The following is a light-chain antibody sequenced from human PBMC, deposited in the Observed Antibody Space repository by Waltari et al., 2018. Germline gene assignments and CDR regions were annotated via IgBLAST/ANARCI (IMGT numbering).Light chain of an antibody. CDR2: KAN. CDR3: ALYMGSGMWV. J-gene: IGLJ3*02. CDR1: SGSLSTTSY. Sequence: QTVVTQEPSLSVSPGGTVTLTCALSSGSLSTTSYATWYQQTPGQAPRTLVYKANARSSGGPDRWPGGSLGDTAALTTTGAQADDESDYDGALYMGSGMWVFGGGTRWTVL. V-gene: IGLV8-61*01.